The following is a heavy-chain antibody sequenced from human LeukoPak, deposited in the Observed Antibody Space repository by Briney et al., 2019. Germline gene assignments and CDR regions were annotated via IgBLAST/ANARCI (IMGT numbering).Heavy chain of an antibody. CDR1: CGSVSSATYY. J-gene: IGHJ4*02. V-gene: IGHV4-61*01. CDR2: IYYSGSA. D-gene: IGHD3-22*01. Sequence: SETLSLTCTVSCGSVSSATYYWNWIRQPPGKGLEWIGYIYYSGSANYNPSLKSRVTISVDTSKNQFSLKLSSVTAADTAVYYCARGDYYDSSGYTLDYWGQGTLVTVSS. CDR3: ARGDYYDSSGYTLDY.